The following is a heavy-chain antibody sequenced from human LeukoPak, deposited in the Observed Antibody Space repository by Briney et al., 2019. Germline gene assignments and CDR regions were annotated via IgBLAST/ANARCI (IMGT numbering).Heavy chain of an antibody. D-gene: IGHD2-2*01. Sequence: GGSLRLSCAASGFTLSSYGMHWVRQAPGKGLEWVAVIWYDGSNKSYADSVKGRFTISRDNSKTTLYLQMNSLRAEDTAVYYGARDPRGSSPSCCAFDIWGQGTMVTVSS. CDR1: GFTLSSYG. CDR3: ARDPRGSSPSCCAFDI. V-gene: IGHV3-33*01. J-gene: IGHJ3*02. CDR2: IWYDGSNK.